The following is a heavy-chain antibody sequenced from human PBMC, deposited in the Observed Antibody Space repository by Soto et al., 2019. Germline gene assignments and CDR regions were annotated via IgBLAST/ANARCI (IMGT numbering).Heavy chain of an antibody. CDR2: ISGSGGST. CDR1: GFTFSSYA. Sequence: PGGSLRLSCAASGFTFSSYAMSWVRQAPGKGLEWVSAISGSGGSTYYADSVKGRFTISRDNSKNTLYLQMNSLRAEDTAVYYCAKVGVGPDIVVVPAALRRYYYYYMDVWGQGTTVTVSS. V-gene: IGHV3-23*01. J-gene: IGHJ6*03. D-gene: IGHD2-2*01. CDR3: AKVGVGPDIVVVPAALRRYYYYYMDV.